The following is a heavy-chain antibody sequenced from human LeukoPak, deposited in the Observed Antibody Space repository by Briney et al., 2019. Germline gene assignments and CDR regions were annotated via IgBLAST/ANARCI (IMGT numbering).Heavy chain of an antibody. Sequence: SETLSLTCSVSGGSISSYFWSWLRQPPGKGLEWIGYISYSGTTIYNPSLKSRVTISADTSKNQFSLKLSSVTAADTAVYFCARDPLPQTYYEAFWGQGILVTVSS. CDR2: ISYSGTT. CDR3: ARDPLPQTYYEAF. V-gene: IGHV4-59*01. D-gene: IGHD1-26*01. J-gene: IGHJ4*02. CDR1: GGSISSYF.